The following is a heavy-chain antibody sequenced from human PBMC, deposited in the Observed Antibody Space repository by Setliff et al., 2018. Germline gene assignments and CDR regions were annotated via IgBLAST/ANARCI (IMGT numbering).Heavy chain of an antibody. J-gene: IGHJ4*02. D-gene: IGHD3-16*01. CDR1: GFRFTSFG. CDR3: TRSRGPRVVLAADFDF. V-gene: IGHV1-18*01. Sequence: ASVKVSCKTSGFRFTSFGFSWVRQAPGQGLEWMGWISPYSGESNYAQKFQDRLTVTADTSTKTTYMELRSLTSDDTAVYFCTRSRGPRVVLAADFDFWSQGTRVTV. CDR2: ISPYSGES.